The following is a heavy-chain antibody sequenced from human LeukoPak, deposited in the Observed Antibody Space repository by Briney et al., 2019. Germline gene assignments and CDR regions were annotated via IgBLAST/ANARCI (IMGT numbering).Heavy chain of an antibody. CDR3: AAAGAAGDQPHF. CDR2: ISAGSNYI. V-gene: IGHV3-21*05. CDR1: GFSFSSYW. D-gene: IGHD6-13*01. Sequence: GGSLRLSCAASGFSFSSYWLHWVRQAPGKGLEWVAYISAGSNYIDYIGSVKGRFTISRDNAKSSVYLQMNSLRVEDTAVYYCAAAGAAGDQPHFWGQGSLVTVSS. J-gene: IGHJ4*02.